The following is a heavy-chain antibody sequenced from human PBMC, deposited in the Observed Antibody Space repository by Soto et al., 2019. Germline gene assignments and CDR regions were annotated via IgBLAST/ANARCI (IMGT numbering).Heavy chain of an antibody. CDR1: GGSISSGAYY. Sequence: QVQLQESGPGLVKPSQTLSLTCTVSGGSISSGAYYWSWIRQHPGKGLEWIGYIYYSGTTYYNPSLKSRITISFDTSKNQFSLKLSSVTAADTAVYYCAREITAERNFDSWGQGTLVTVSS. J-gene: IGHJ4*02. V-gene: IGHV4-31*03. CDR3: AREITAERNFDS. D-gene: IGHD3-16*01. CDR2: IYYSGTT.